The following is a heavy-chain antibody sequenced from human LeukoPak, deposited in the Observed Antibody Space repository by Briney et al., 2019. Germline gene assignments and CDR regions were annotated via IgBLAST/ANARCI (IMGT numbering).Heavy chain of an antibody. J-gene: IGHJ4*02. V-gene: IGHV1-2*04. D-gene: IGHD4-23*01. Sequence: ASVKVSCKASGYTFTGYYMHWVRQAPGQGLEWMGWINPNSGGTNYAQKFQGWVTMTRDTSISTAYMELSRLKSDDTAIYYCARDGGFGLYYFDYWGQGTLVTVSS. CDR1: GYTFTGYY. CDR3: ARDGGFGLYYFDY. CDR2: INPNSGGT.